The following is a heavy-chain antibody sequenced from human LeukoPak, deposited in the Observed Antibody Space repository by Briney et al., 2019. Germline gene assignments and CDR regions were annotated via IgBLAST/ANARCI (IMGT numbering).Heavy chain of an antibody. CDR3: ARGPYYYGSGSYYRPEYFQH. CDR1: GGSFTGYY. CDR2: INHGGST. V-gene: IGHV4-34*01. D-gene: IGHD3-10*01. Sequence: SETLSLTCAVYGGSFTGYYWSWIRQPPGKGLEWIGEINHGGSTNYNPSLKSRVTISVDTSKNQFSLRLSSVTAADTAVYYCARGPYYYGSGSYYRPEYFQHWGQGTLVTVSS. J-gene: IGHJ1*01.